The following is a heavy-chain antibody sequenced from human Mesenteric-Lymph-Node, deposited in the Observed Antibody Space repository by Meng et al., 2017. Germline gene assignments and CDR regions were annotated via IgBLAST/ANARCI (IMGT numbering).Heavy chain of an antibody. CDR2: IDWDDGK. V-gene: IGHV2-70*01. D-gene: IGHD6-19*01. J-gene: IGHJ4*02. CDR3: ARIVHSSGWYYFDY. Sequence: SGPTLVKPTQTLTLICTFSGFSLSTSGMCVSWIRQPPGKALEWLALIDWDDGKYYSTSLKTRLTISKDTSKNQVVLTMTNMDPVDTATYYCARIVHSSGWYYFDYWGQGTLVTVSS. CDR1: GFSLSTSGMC.